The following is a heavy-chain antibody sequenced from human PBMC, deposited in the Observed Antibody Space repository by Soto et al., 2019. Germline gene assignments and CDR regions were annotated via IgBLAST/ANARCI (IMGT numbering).Heavy chain of an antibody. Sequence: SQTLSLTCAISGDSVSSNSVAWNWIRQSPSRGLEWLGRTYYKSKWYNDYAVSVNSRITINPDTSKNQYSLQLTSLTPEDTAVYSCARDTPAKGSYFDYWGQGTLVTVSS. V-gene: IGHV6-1*01. CDR1: GDSVSSNSVA. D-gene: IGHD1-26*01. J-gene: IGHJ4*02. CDR2: TYYKSKWYN. CDR3: ARDTPAKGSYFDY.